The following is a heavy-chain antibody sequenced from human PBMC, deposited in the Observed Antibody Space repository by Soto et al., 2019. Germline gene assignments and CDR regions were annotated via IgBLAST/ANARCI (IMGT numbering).Heavy chain of an antibody. J-gene: IGHJ2*01. CDR1: GGSISSSSYY. CDR2: IYYSGST. V-gene: IGHV4-39*01. Sequence: QLQLQESGPGLVKPSETLSLTCTVSGGSISSSSYYWGWIRQPPGKGLEWIGSIYYSGSTYYNPTLDSRVTISVDTSKNQFSLKLSSVTAADTAVYYCARHDYIWGSYRYTVWYFDLWGRGTLVTVSS. D-gene: IGHD3-16*02. CDR3: ARHDYIWGSYRYTVWYFDL.